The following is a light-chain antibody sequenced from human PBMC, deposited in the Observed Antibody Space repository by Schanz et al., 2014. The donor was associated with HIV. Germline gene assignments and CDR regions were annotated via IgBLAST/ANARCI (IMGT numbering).Light chain of an antibody. Sequence: QSALTQPASVSGSPGQSLTISCTGTSSDVGGYNHVSWFQQHPGKAPKLIIYEVSKRPSGVSNRFSGSKSGNTASLTISGLQAEDEADYYCSSYTSSSTPYVFGTGTKLTVL. CDR2: EVS. J-gene: IGLJ1*01. CDR1: SSDVGGYNH. V-gene: IGLV2-14*01. CDR3: SSYTSSSTPYV.